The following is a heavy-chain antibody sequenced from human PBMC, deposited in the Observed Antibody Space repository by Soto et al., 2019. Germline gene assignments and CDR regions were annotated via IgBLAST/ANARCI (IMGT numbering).Heavy chain of an antibody. Sequence: EASVKVSCKAPGGTFSSYAISWVRQAPGQGLEWMGRIIPILGIANYAQKFQGRVTITADKSTSTAYMELSSLRSEDTAVYYCAVTTLGGLGYCSGGSCHILGVWGQGTLVTVSS. D-gene: IGHD2-15*01. CDR2: IIPILGIA. J-gene: IGHJ4*02. CDR1: GGTFSSYA. V-gene: IGHV1-69*04. CDR3: AVTTLGGLGYCSGGSCHILGV.